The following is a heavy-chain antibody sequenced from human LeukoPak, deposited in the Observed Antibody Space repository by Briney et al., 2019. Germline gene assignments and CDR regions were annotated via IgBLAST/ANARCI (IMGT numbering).Heavy chain of an antibody. J-gene: IGHJ4*02. Sequence: PGGSLRLSCAASGFTFSSYWMHWVRHGPGKRLVWVSRINSDGSSTRYADSVKGRFTISRDNAKNSLYLQMNSLRAEDTAVYYCAREESGSSGWYDYWGQGTLVTVSS. V-gene: IGHV3-74*01. CDR3: AREESGSSGWYDY. D-gene: IGHD6-19*01. CDR1: GFTFSSYW. CDR2: INSDGSST.